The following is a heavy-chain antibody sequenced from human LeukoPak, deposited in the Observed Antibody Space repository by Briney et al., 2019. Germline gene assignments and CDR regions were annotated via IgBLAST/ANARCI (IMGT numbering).Heavy chain of an antibody. V-gene: IGHV4-39*01. J-gene: IGHJ4*02. CDR1: GGSISSSSYY. CDR3: ARSDLYYFDY. Sequence: SETLSLTCTVSGGSISSSSYYWGSTRQPPGKGLEWIGSIYYSGSTYYNPSLKSRVTISVDTSKNQFSLKLSSVTAADTAVYYCARSDLYYFDYWGQGTLVTVSS. CDR2: IYYSGST.